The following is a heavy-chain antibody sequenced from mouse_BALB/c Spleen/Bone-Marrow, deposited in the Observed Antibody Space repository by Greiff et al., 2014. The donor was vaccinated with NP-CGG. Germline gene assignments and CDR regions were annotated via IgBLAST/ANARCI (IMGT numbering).Heavy chain of an antibody. CDR3: ARYYYGFYFDY. Sequence: EVKLVESGAELVKPGASVKLSCTASGFNIKDTYMHWVEQRPEQGLEWIGRIDPANGNTKYDPKFQGKATITADTSSNTAYLQLSSLTSEGTAVYYCARYYYGFYFDYWGQGTTLTVSS. CDR1: GFNIKDTY. D-gene: IGHD1-1*01. CDR2: IDPANGNT. J-gene: IGHJ2*01. V-gene: IGHV14-3*02.